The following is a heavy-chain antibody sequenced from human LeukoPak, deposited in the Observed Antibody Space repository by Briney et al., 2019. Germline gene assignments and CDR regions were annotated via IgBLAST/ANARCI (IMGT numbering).Heavy chain of an antibody. CDR3: ARDRNYGSGSYYNYDY. CDR2: IYYSGST. J-gene: IGHJ4*02. V-gene: IGHV4-59*12. CDR1: GGSISSYY. Sequence: PSETLSLTCTVSGGSISSYYWSWIRQPPGKGLEWIGYIYYSGSTNYNPSLKSRVTISVDTSKNQFSLKLSSVTAADTAVYYCARDRNYGSGSYYNYDYWGQGTLVTASS. D-gene: IGHD3-10*01.